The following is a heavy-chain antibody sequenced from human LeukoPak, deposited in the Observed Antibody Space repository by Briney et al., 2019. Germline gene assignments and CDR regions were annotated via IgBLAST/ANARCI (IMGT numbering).Heavy chain of an antibody. CDR3: ARGLGIAARLGWFDP. D-gene: IGHD6-6*01. V-gene: IGHV4-30-2*01. CDR2: IYHSGST. Sequence: TLSLTCAVSGGSISSGGYSWSWIRQPPGKGLEWIGYIYHSGSTYYNPSLKSRVTISADRSKNQFSLKLSSVTAADTAVYYCARGLGIAARLGWFDPWGQGTLVTVSS. J-gene: IGHJ5*02. CDR1: GGSISSGGYS.